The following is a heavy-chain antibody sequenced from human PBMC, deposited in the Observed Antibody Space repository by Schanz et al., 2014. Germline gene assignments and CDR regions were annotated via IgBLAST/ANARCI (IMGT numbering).Heavy chain of an antibody. J-gene: IGHJ4*02. D-gene: IGHD3-3*01. V-gene: IGHV3-48*01. CDR2: IATSSSTR. Sequence: EVRLVESGGGLVQPGGSLRLSCEASGFDFNSYSMNWVRQAPGKGLEWLSYIATSSSTRHYADSVKGRVTISRDNAKNSGSLQMRRLRGEDADVYCCARDARANYDFLSAYYSIDYWGQGTLVTVSS. CDR3: ARDARANYDFLSAYYSIDY. CDR1: GFDFNSYS.